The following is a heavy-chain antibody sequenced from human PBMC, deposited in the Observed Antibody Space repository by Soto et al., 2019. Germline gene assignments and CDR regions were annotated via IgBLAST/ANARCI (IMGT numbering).Heavy chain of an antibody. CDR2: IIPIFGTA. CDR1: GGTFSSYA. D-gene: IGHD3-10*01. CDR3: ARGGYYGSGSYPFFGGNTEKDPFDI. Sequence: SVKVSCKASGGTFSSYAISWVRQAPGQGLEWMGGIIPIFGTANYAQKFQGRVTITADKSTSTAYMELSSLRSEDTAVYYCARGGYYGSGSYPFFGGNTEKDPFDIWGQGTMVTVSS. V-gene: IGHV1-69*06. J-gene: IGHJ3*02.